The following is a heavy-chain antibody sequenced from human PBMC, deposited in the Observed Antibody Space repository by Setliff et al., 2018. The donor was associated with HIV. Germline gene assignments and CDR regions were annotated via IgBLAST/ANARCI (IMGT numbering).Heavy chain of an antibody. CDR3: ARDLYPLTTRYSFDY. CDR2: ISGSGGVM. CDR1: GFSFSDYF. D-gene: IGHD4-17*01. J-gene: IGHJ4*02. V-gene: IGHV3-11*04. Sequence: GGSLRLSCAVSGFSFSDYFMTWIRQAPGKGLEWVSYISGSGGVMAYADSVKGRFTISRDNAKNSMYLQMNSLRAEDTAVYYCARDLYPLTTRYSFDYWGQGTLVTVSS.